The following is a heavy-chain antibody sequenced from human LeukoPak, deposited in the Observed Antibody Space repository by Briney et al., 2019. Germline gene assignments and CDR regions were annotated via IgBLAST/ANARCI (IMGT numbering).Heavy chain of an antibody. Sequence: PGGSLRVSCAASGFTFSSHWMHWVRQVPGKGLVWVSCMNSDGSITSYADSVKGRFTISRDNAKNSLYLQMNSLRAEDTALYYCARDRGSYFSYGMDVWGQGTTVTVSS. CDR3: ARDRGSYFSYGMDV. D-gene: IGHD1-26*01. J-gene: IGHJ6*02. V-gene: IGHV3-74*01. CDR1: GFTFSSHW. CDR2: MNSDGSIT.